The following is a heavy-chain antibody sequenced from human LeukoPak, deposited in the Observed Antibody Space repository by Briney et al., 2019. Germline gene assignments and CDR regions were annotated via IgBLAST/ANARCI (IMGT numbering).Heavy chain of an antibody. Sequence: AETLSLTCTASGVSISSHYWSWIRQPPGKGLEWIGYIYYSGSTNYNPSLKSRVTMSVDTSKNHFSLKLYSVTAADTAVYYCARMREWFDPWGQGTLVTVSS. CDR1: GVSISSHY. V-gene: IGHV4-59*11. J-gene: IGHJ5*02. CDR2: IYYSGST. CDR3: ARMREWFDP. D-gene: IGHD1-26*01.